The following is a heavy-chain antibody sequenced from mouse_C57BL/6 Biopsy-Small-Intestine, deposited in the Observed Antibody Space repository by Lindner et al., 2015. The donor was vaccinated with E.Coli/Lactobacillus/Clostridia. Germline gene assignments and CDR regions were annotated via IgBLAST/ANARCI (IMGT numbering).Heavy chain of an antibody. CDR3: AREGSNWDVGY. CDR1: GYTFSDYE. CDR2: IDPNTGGS. V-gene: IGHV1-15*01. D-gene: IGHD4-1*01. J-gene: IGHJ2*01. Sequence: VQLQESGAELVRPGTSVTLSCKASGYTFSDYEMHWVKQTPVHGLEWIGAIDPNTGGSAYTQKLKDKAILTADTSSNTAYMQLSSLTSEDSAVFYCAREGSNWDVGYWGQGTTLTVSS.